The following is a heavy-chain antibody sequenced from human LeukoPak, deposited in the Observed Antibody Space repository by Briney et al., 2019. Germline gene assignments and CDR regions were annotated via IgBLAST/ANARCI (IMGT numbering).Heavy chain of an antibody. CDR2: ILPGVSRT. CDR1: GYSFSSYW. V-gene: IGHV5-51*01. D-gene: IGHD6-19*01. CDR3: ARHWYSSGWYRIDY. J-gene: IGHJ4*02. Sequence: GESLKISCQGSGYSFSSYWIGWVRQMHGKGLEWMGIILPGVSRTRNSPSFEGQVTISADKSISTAYLQWSSLKASDTAMYYCARHWYSSGWYRIDYWGQGTLVTVS.